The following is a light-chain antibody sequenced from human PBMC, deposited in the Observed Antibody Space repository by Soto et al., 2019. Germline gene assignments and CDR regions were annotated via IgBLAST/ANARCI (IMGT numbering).Light chain of an antibody. CDR1: QSVLHTSNNKNY. J-gene: IGKJ4*01. V-gene: IGKV4-1*01. Sequence: DFVMTQSPDSLAVSLGERATINCKSSQSVLHTSNNKNYLSWFQQKPGHPPKLLIYWASIRKSGVPDRFSGSGSGTDFTLTISRLQAEDVAVYYCQQYYSPLLTFGGGTKVEVK. CDR3: QQYYSPLLT. CDR2: WAS.